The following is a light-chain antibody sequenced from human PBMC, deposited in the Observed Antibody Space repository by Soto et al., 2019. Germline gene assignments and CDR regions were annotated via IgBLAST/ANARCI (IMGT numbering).Light chain of an antibody. CDR3: QQYGGSPLYT. CDR2: GAS. Sequence: EIVLTPSPGTLSLSPGARATRSVRDSQSVSSSYLAWYQQKPGQAPRLLIYGASTRATGIPDRFSGSGSGTDFTLTISRLESEDFAVYYCQQYGGSPLYTFGQGTKLEIK. CDR1: QSVSSSY. J-gene: IGKJ2*01. V-gene: IGKV3-20*01.